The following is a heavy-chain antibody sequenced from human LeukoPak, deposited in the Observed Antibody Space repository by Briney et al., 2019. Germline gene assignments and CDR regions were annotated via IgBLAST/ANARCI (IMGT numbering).Heavy chain of an antibody. Sequence: GASVKVSCKASGYTFTSYYMHWVRQAPGQGLEWMGIINPSGGSTSYAQKFQGRVTMTRDTSTSTVYMELSSLRSEDTAVYYCVGSTITMVRGVSNSNYGMDVWGKGTTVTVSS. CDR3: VGSTITMVRGVSNSNYGMDV. V-gene: IGHV1-46*01. J-gene: IGHJ6*04. D-gene: IGHD3-10*01. CDR2: INPSGGST. CDR1: GYTFTSYY.